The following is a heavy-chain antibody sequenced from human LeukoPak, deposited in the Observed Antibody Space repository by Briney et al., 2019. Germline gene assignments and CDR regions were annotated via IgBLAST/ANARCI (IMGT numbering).Heavy chain of an antibody. J-gene: IGHJ5*02. CDR2: IIPIFDTA. CDR1: GGTFSSYA. D-gene: IGHD6-19*01. Sequence: SVKVSCKASGGTFSSYAVSWVRQAPGQGLEWMGGIIPIFDTANYAQKFQGRVTITADESTSTAYMELSSLRSEDTAVYYCARDPQAGLAFFDPWGQGTLVTVSS. V-gene: IGHV1-69*13. CDR3: ARDPQAGLAFFDP.